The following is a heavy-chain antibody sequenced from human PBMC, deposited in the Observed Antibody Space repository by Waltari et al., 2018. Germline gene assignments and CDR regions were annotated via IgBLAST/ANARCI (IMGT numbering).Heavy chain of an antibody. CDR1: GFTFSCYN. V-gene: IGHV3-21*01. Sequence: DVQLMESGGGLVKPGGSLILSWAGSGFTFSCYNMNWVRQAPGKGLEWVSSISATGGYIHYADSVKGRFTISRDNAKNSLYLQMSSLRDEDTAVYYCARGGWGFYLDLWGQGALVTVSS. CDR2: ISATGGYI. J-gene: IGHJ5*02. D-gene: IGHD7-27*01. CDR3: ARGGWGFYLDL.